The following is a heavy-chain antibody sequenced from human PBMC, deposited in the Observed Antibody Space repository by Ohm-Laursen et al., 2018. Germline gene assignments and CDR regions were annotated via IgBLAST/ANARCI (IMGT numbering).Heavy chain of an antibody. Sequence: SLRLSCAASGFTVSDAWMSWVRQAPGKGLEWVAVVSYDGTTQYYADSVKGRFTISRDNSKNTLYLQINSLRSEDTAVYYCARNLLYCSGGSCYRYWGQGTLVTVSS. CDR3: ARNLLYCSGGSCYRY. CDR2: VSYDGTTQ. V-gene: IGHV3-30*03. D-gene: IGHD2-15*01. J-gene: IGHJ4*02. CDR1: GFTVSDAW.